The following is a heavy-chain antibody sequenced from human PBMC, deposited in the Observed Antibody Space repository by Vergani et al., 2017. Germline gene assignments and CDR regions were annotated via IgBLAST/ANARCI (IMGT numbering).Heavy chain of an antibody. D-gene: IGHD6-13*01. CDR3: ARQGSSSELADY. V-gene: IGHV4-38-2*01. CDR2: IYHSGNT. J-gene: IGHJ4*02. CDR1: GYSITSGYY. Sequence: QVQLQESGPGLVKPSETLSLTCAVSGYSITSGYYWGWIQQPPGKGLEWIGTIYHSGNTYYNPSLKSRVTISVDTSNNQFSLQLRSVTAADTAFYYCARQGSSSELADYWGQGTLVTVSS.